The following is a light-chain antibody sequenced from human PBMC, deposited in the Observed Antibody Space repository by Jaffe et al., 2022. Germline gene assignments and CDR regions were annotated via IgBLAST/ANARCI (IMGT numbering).Light chain of an antibody. CDR3: SSYSATSNVL. CDR1: SSDVGASNY. J-gene: IGLJ3*02. Sequence: QSGLTQPPSASGSPGQSVTISCAGTSSDVGASNYVSWYQQEPGKAPKLIIYEVGERPSGVPDRFSGSKSGNTASLTVSGLQAEDEADYFCSSYSATSNVLFGGGTKLTVL. CDR2: EVG. V-gene: IGLV2-8*01.